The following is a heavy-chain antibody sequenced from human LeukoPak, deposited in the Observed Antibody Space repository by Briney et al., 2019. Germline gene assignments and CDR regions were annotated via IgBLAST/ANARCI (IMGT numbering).Heavy chain of an antibody. CDR3: ARDLDDFFDYGMDV. CDR1: GYTFTGYY. D-gene: IGHD3-3*01. CDR2: ISAYNGNT. J-gene: IGHJ6*02. Sequence: GASVKVSCKASGYTFTGYYMHWVRQAPGQGLEWMGWISAYNGNTNYAQKLQGRVTMTTDTSTSTAYMELRSLRSDDTAVYYCARDLDDFFDYGMDVWGQGTTVTVSS. V-gene: IGHV1-18*04.